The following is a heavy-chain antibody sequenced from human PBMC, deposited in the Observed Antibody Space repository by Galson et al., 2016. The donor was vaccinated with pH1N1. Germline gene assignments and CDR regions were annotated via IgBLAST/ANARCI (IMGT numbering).Heavy chain of an antibody. CDR3: AGYCTSTNCHAGAFDI. V-gene: IGHV4-38-2*01. Sequence: ETLSLTCAVSGYSIISGHYWGWIRQPPGKGLEWIGYIYQSGSTYYNPSLRSRLTISVDRSKNQFSLKLSSVTAADTAVYYCAGYCTSTNCHAGAFDIWGQGTMVTVSS. CDR1: GYSIISGHY. J-gene: IGHJ3*02. D-gene: IGHD2-2*01. CDR2: IYQSGST.